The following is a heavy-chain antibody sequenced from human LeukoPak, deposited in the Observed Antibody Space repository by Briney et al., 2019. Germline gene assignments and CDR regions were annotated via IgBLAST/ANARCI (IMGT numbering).Heavy chain of an antibody. CDR2: IIPILGIA. CDR1: GGTFTIYA. V-gene: IGHV1-69*04. Sequence: ASVKVSCKASGGTFTIYAISWVRQAPGQGLEWMGRIIPILGIANYAQKFQGRVTITADKSTSTAYMELSSLRSEDTAVYYCARELGGYSYGFHSYYYYGMDVRGQGTTVTVSS. D-gene: IGHD5-18*01. CDR3: ARELGGYSYGFHSYYYYGMDV. J-gene: IGHJ6*02.